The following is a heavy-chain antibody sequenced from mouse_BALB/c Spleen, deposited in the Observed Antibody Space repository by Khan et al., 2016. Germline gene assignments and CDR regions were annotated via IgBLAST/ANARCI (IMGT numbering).Heavy chain of an antibody. CDR3: ARRGYGNYAMDY. CDR2: INPSTGYT. J-gene: IGHJ4*01. Sequence: QVQLQQSGAELAKPGASVKMSCKASGYTFTSYWMHWVKQRPGQGLEWIGYINPSTGYTEYNQKFKDKATLTADKSSSTAYMQLSSLTSEDSAVYYCARRGYGNYAMDYWGPGTSVPVSS. V-gene: IGHV1-7*01. D-gene: IGHD2-10*02. CDR1: GYTFTSYW.